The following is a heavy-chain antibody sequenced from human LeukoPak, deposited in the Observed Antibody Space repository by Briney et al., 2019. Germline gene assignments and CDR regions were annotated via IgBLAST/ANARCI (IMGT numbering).Heavy chain of an antibody. CDR3: ARIQVTYYYMDV. CDR2: IYSGGST. V-gene: IGHV3-53*01. J-gene: IGHJ6*03. CDR1: GFTVSSNY. Sequence: GGSLRLSCAASGFTVSSNYMSWVRQAPGKGLEWVSVIYSGGSTYYADSVKGRFTISRDNSKNTLYLQMNSLRAEDTAVYYCARIQVTYYYMDVWGKGTTVTVSS. D-gene: IGHD2-21*02.